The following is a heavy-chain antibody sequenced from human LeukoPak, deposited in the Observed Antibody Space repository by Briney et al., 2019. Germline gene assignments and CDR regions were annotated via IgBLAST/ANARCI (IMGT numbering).Heavy chain of an antibody. CDR1: GYTLTELS. Sequence: GASVKVSCKVSGYTLTELSMHWVRQAPGKGLEWMGGFDPEDGETIYAQKFQGRVTMTEDTSTDTAYMELSSLRSEDTAVYYCATARGKDFALAYFDYWGQGTLVTGSS. J-gene: IGHJ4*02. D-gene: IGHD3-16*01. CDR3: ATARGKDFALAYFDY. V-gene: IGHV1-24*01. CDR2: FDPEDGET.